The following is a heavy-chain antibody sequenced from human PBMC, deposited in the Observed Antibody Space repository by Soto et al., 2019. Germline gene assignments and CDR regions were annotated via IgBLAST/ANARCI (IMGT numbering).Heavy chain of an antibody. CDR1: GFSFSSYG. Sequence: QVQLVESGGGVVQPGRSLRLSCAASGFSFSSYGMHWVRQAPGKGLEWLAVISYDVTNKYYADSVKGRFTIYRDNSKNTLYLQMNSLRAEDTAVYYCAKALRIAVAGADYFDSWGQGSLVTVS. J-gene: IGHJ4*02. CDR2: ISYDVTNK. D-gene: IGHD6-19*01. CDR3: AKALRIAVAGADYFDS. V-gene: IGHV3-30*18.